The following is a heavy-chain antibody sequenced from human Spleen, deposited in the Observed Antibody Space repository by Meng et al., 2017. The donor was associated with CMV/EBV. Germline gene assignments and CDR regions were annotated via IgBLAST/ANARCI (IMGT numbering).Heavy chain of an antibody. D-gene: IGHD6-19*01. CDR3: AREGMFSGLDY. Sequence: LSFAPSGFTVSPNHMSCVRQAPGKWLECLLVIYSAGNTYFADSVKGRFTISRDNSKNTLYLQMNSLRAEDTAVYYCAREGMFSGLDYWGQGTLVTVSS. CDR1: GFTVSPNH. CDR2: IYSAGNT. J-gene: IGHJ4*02. V-gene: IGHV3-53*01.